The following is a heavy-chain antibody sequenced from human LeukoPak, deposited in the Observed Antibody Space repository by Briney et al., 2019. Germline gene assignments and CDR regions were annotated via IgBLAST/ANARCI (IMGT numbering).Heavy chain of an antibody. CDR2: INPGSGGT. V-gene: IGHV1-2*02. J-gene: IGHJ6*03. CDR3: ESDLAVCTNVVCYAARGRATNYMDV. CDR1: EYPLTDSY. D-gene: IGHD2-8*01. Sequence: GASVKVSCKASEYPLTDSYLHSVRQAPGQGLEWMGWINPGSGGTNYAQKFQGRLTMTRDTSINTAYMELSRLRSDDTAVYYSESDLAVCTNVVCYAARGRATNYMDVWGKGTTVTVSS.